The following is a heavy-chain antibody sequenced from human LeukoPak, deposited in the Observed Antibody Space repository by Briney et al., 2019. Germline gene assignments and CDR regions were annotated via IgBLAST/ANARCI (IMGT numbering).Heavy chain of an antibody. D-gene: IGHD6-13*01. CDR1: GFTFSNFG. CDR3: ARTVAGGAAAGTVDY. V-gene: IGHV3-30*03. J-gene: IGHJ4*02. CDR2: ISYDGKVT. Sequence: GEPLRLSCAASGFTFSNFGMHWVRQAPGKGLEWMAVISYDGKVTYYADSVKGRFTISRDNSKNTLYLQMTSLRGEDTALYYCARTVAGGAAAGTVDYWGQGTLVTVSS.